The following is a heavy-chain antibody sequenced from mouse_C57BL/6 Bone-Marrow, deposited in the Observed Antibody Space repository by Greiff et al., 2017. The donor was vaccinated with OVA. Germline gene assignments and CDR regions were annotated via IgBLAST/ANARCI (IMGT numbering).Heavy chain of an antibody. CDR2: IYPGDGDT. Sequence: VQLQQSGPELVKPGASVKISCKASGYAFSSSWMNWVKQRPGKGLEWIGRIYPGDGDTNYNGKFKGKATLTADKSSSTAYMQLSSLTSEDSAVYFCARSILHAMDYWGQGTSVTVSS. CDR3: ARSILHAMDY. CDR1: GYAFSSSW. D-gene: IGHD1-1*01. J-gene: IGHJ4*01. V-gene: IGHV1-82*01.